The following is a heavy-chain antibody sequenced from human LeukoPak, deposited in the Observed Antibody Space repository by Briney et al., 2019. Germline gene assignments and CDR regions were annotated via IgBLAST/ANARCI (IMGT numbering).Heavy chain of an antibody. CDR2: IYYGGGT. J-gene: IGHJ3*02. CDR3: ARLVVVAATRAVPARDAFDI. Sequence: PSGTLSLTATVSGGSIGVYYGSWIGQPPGRGLGGMGYIYYGGGTNYNPSLKSRVTISVDTSKNQFSLKLSSVTAADTAVYYCARLVVVAATRAVPARDAFDIWGQGTMVTVSS. V-gene: IGHV4-59*08. CDR1: GGSIGVYY. D-gene: IGHD2-15*01.